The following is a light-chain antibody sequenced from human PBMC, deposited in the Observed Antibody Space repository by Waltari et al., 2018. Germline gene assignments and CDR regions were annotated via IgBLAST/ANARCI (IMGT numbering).Light chain of an antibody. V-gene: IGKV1-39*01. Sequence: DIQLTQSTSSLSASVGDTVIMTCRASQRITPYLTWYQQKPGKAPTHLIFTASTLQSGVPSWFSGSVSDTDFTLTISGLQPEDFATYYCQQSFRFPFTFGPGTKVDMK. J-gene: IGKJ3*01. CDR3: QQSFRFPFT. CDR2: TAS. CDR1: QRITPY.